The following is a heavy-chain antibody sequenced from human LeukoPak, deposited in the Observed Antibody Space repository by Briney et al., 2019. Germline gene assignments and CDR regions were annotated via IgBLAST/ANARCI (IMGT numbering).Heavy chain of an antibody. J-gene: IGHJ4*02. CDR3: AHRRTGPMGWFEDY. D-gene: IGHD3-10*01. Sequence: SGPTLLQAPPTLTLTVTFAGFALGTSGGGGGWIRQPPGKAVEWLSLSYWNDDKRYSPSLRSRLTITTDTSKNQVVLTMTNMDPVDTATYYCAHRRTGPMGWFEDYWGQGTLVTVSS. CDR2: SYWNDDK. V-gene: IGHV2-5*01. CDR1: GFALGTSGGG.